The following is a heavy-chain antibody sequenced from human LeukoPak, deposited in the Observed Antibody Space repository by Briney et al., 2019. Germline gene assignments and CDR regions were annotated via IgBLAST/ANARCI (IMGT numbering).Heavy chain of an antibody. Sequence: GSSVTVSCKASGGTFSSYAISWVRQAPGQGLEWMGRIIPILGIANYAQKFRGRVTITADKSTSTAYMELSSLRSEDAAVYYCARXPRVRGVRFDPWGQGTLVTVSX. CDR2: IIPILGIA. CDR1: GGTFSSYA. D-gene: IGHD3-10*01. V-gene: IGHV1-69*04. CDR3: ARXPRVRGVRFDP. J-gene: IGHJ5*02.